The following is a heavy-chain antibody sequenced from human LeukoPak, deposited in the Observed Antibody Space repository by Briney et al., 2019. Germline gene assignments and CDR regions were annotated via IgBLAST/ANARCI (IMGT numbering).Heavy chain of an antibody. V-gene: IGHV1-69*13. CDR2: IIPIFGTA. J-gene: IGHJ6*02. Sequence: SVKVSCKASGGTFSSYAISWVRQAPGQGLEWMGGIIPIFGTANYAQKFQGRVTITADESTSTAYMELSSLRSEDTAVYYCARENAPGVAVAGIGYYYYYGMDVWGQGTTVTVSS. CDR1: GGTFSSYA. D-gene: IGHD6-19*01. CDR3: ARENAPGVAVAGIGYYYYYGMDV.